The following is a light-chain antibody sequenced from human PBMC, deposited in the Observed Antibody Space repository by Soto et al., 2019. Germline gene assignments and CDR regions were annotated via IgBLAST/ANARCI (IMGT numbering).Light chain of an antibody. CDR1: QDIRNA. CDR2: AAS. Sequence: DIQMTQSPSSLSASVGDRVTITCRASQDIRNALGWYQQKPGKVPKRLIYAASTLQTGVSLRFSGSASGTEFTLTISSLQPEDFATYYCLQHHSFPWTFGQGTKVEVK. J-gene: IGKJ1*01. V-gene: IGKV1-17*01. CDR3: LQHHSFPWT.